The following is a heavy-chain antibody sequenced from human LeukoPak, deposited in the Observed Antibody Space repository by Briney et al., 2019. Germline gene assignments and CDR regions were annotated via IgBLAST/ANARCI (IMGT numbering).Heavy chain of an antibody. Sequence: GGSLRLSCAGSGFTFKYCAMTWVRQAPGKGLEWVSGMSGSGRTPFYADSVKGRFTLSRDNSKNSLYLQMNSLRAEDTAVYYCARGDSGYYFDYWGQGTLVTVSS. CDR3: ARGDSGYYFDY. J-gene: IGHJ4*02. CDR1: GFTFKYCA. CDR2: MSGSGRTP. D-gene: IGHD3-10*01. V-gene: IGHV3-23*01.